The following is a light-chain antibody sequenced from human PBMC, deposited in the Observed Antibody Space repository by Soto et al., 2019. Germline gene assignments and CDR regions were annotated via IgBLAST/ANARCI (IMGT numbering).Light chain of an antibody. CDR3: QQRGDWPPLT. V-gene: IGKV3-11*01. J-gene: IGKJ4*01. Sequence: IVLTQSPATLSLSPGERATLSCRASQSISSYLAWYQQKPGQAPRLLIYDASNRATGIPARFSGSGSGTDFTLTISSLEPEDFAVSCCQQRGDWPPLTFGGGTRVEIK. CDR1: QSISSY. CDR2: DAS.